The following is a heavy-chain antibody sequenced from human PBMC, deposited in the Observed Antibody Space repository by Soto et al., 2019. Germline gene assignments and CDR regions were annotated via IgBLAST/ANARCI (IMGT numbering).Heavy chain of an antibody. CDR2: MYHSGST. Sequence: SETLSLTCAVSGGSISSGGYSWSWIRQPPGKGLEWIGYMYHSGSTYYNPSLKSRVTISIDRSKNQFSLKLSSVTAADTAVYFCARGFYDSRGYSSPFDYWGQGIVVTVS. D-gene: IGHD3-22*01. J-gene: IGHJ4*02. V-gene: IGHV4-30-2*01. CDR3: ARGFYDSRGYSSPFDY. CDR1: GGSISSGGYS.